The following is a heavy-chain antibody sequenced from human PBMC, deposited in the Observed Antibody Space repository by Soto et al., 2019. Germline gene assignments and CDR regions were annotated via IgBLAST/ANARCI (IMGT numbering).Heavy chain of an antibody. CDR2: ISAYNGDT. CDR1: GYTFTNYG. Sequence: QVPLVQSGGEVKNPGASVKVSCKASGYTFTNYGISWVRQAPGQGLEWMGWISAYNGDTNYAQNLQGRATMTTDTSTSTAYMELRSLRSDDTAVYYCARDSLGTETTSWLDPWGQGTLVTVSS. J-gene: IGHJ5*02. D-gene: IGHD4-4*01. V-gene: IGHV1-18*01. CDR3: ARDSLGTETTSWLDP.